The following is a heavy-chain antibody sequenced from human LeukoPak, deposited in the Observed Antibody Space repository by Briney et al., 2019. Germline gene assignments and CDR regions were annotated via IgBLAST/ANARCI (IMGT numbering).Heavy chain of an antibody. J-gene: IGHJ4*02. CDR3: ARALGWGYVGEYYFDY. CDR1: GFTFDDYA. V-gene: IGHV3-9*01. D-gene: IGHD5-18*01. Sequence: GRSLRLSCAASGFTFDDYAMHWVRQAPGKGLEWVSGISWNSGSIGYADSVKGRFTISRDNSKNTLYLHMNSLRAEDTAVYYCARALGWGYVGEYYFDYWGQGTLVTVSS. CDR2: ISWNSGSI.